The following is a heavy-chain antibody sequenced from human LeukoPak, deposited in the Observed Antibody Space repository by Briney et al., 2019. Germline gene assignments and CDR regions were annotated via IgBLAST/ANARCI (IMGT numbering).Heavy chain of an antibody. CDR2: IYYTGST. D-gene: IGHD6-19*01. Sequence: SETLSLTCTVAGGSISSSSYYWGWIRQPPRKGLEWIGSIYYTGSTYNNPSLKSRVTISVDTSKNQFSLKLSSVTAADTAVYYCARQGIYSSGWYAGYYFDYWGQGTLVTVSS. CDR3: ARQGIYSSGWYAGYYFDY. V-gene: IGHV4-39*01. J-gene: IGHJ4*02. CDR1: GGSISSSSYY.